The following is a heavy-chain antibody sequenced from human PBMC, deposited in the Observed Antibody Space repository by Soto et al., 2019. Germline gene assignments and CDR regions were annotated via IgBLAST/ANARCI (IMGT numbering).Heavy chain of an antibody. CDR2: IYHSGST. CDR3: ARASSGWSFFDY. V-gene: IGHV4-4*02. J-gene: IGHJ4*02. D-gene: IGHD6-19*01. Sequence: SATLAITCAVSGGSISSSNWWSWVRQPPGKGLEWIGEIYHSGSTNYNPSLKSRVTISVDKSKNQFSLKLSSVTAADTAVYYCARASSGWSFFDYWGQGTLVTAPQ. CDR1: GGSISSSNW.